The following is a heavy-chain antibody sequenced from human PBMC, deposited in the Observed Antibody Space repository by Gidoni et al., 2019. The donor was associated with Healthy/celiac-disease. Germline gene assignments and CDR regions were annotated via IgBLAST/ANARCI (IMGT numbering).Heavy chain of an antibody. CDR3: ARAQGYCSSTSCYNYFDY. CDR1: SSYG. D-gene: IGHD2-2*02. CDR2: IWYDGSNK. V-gene: IGHV3-33*01. Sequence: SSYGMHWVRQAPGKGLEWVAVIWYDGSNKYYADSVKGRFTISRDNSKNTLYLQMNSLRAEDTAVYYCARAQGYCSSTSCYNYFDYWGQGTLVTVSS. J-gene: IGHJ4*02.